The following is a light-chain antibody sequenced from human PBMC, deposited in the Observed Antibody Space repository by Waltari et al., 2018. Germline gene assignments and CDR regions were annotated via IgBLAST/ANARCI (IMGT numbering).Light chain of an antibody. Sequence: QSVLTQPPSASGTPGQRVTISCSGSNSNIGANFVYWYRQFPGTSPNLLIYGTDRRPSGVPDRFSGSKSGSSASLVISGLRSEDEADYYCAAWDDSLTGHSVFGTGTKVTVL. CDR1: NSNIGANF. CDR3: AAWDDSLTGHSV. V-gene: IGLV1-47*01. J-gene: IGLJ1*01. CDR2: GTD.